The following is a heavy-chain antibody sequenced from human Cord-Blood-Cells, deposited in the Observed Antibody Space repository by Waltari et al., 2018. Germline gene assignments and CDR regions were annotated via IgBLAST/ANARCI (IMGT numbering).Heavy chain of an antibody. J-gene: IGHJ4*02. CDR2: ISSSSSYI. CDR1: GFTFGSYS. D-gene: IGHD2-15*01. Sequence: EVQLVESGGGLVRPGGSLRLSCDASGFTFGSYSMNWVRQAPGKGLGWVSSISSSSSYIYYADSVKGRFTISRDNAKNSLYLQMNSLRAEDTAVYYCARDRGGNYFDYWGQGTLVTVSS. CDR3: ARDRGGNYFDY. V-gene: IGHV3-21*01.